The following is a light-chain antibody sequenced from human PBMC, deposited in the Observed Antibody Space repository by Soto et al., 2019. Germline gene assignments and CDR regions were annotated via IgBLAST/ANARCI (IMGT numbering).Light chain of an antibody. CDR2: GAS. J-gene: IGKJ3*01. CDR3: QHYVSSPHFT. V-gene: IGKV3-20*01. Sequence: EIVLTQSPGTLSLSPGERATLSCRASQSVTNNYLAWYQQKPGQAPSLLIYGASSRATGIPDRFSGSGSGTDFTLTISRREPEDFAVYYCQHYVSSPHFTSGPGTKVDIK. CDR1: QSVTNNY.